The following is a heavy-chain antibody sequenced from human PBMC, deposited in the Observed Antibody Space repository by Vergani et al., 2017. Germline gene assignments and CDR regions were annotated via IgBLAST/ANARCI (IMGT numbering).Heavy chain of an antibody. D-gene: IGHD6-6*01. V-gene: IGHV3-48*01. CDR2: ISSSSSTI. Sequence: EVQLVESGGGLVKPGGSLRLSCAASGFTFSSYSMNWVRQAPGKGLEWVSYISSSSSTIYYADSVKGRFTISRDNAKNSLYLQMNSLRAEDTAVYYCTRDGILGSSSLDYYYGMDVWGQGTTVTVSS. CDR1: GFTFSSYS. J-gene: IGHJ6*02. CDR3: TRDGILGSSSLDYYYGMDV.